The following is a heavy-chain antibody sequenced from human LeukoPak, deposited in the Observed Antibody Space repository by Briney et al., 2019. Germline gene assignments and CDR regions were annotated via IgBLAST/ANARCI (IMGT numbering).Heavy chain of an antibody. CDR3: ARKTPMAEAHYFDY. V-gene: IGHV4-59*01. CDR2: IYNSVST. Sequence: SETPSLTCTVSGGSISSYYWSWIRQPPGKGLEWIGYIYNSVSTNYNPSLKSRVTISLDTSKNQFSLKLTSVTAADTAVYYCARKTPMAEAHYFDYWGQGTLVTVSS. D-gene: IGHD5-18*01. J-gene: IGHJ4*02. CDR1: GGSISSYY.